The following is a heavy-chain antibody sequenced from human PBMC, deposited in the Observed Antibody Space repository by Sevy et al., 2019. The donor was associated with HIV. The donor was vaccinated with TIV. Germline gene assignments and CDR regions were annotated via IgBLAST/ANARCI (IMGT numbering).Heavy chain of an antibody. CDR3: AKGIGYSNGWYSWFDS. J-gene: IGHJ5*01. CDR2: SSWNRGSI. V-gene: IGHV3-9*01. Sequence: GGSLRLSCVASGFTFDDYAMHWVRQAPGKGPEWVSGSSWNRGSIGYAGSWKGRLTISRDNAKNSLYLQMNSLRVEDTALYYCAKGIGYSNGWYSWFDSWGQGTLVTVSS. CDR1: GFTFDDYA. D-gene: IGHD6-19*01.